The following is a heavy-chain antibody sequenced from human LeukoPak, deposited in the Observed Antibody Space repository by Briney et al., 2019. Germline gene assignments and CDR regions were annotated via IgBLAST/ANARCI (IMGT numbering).Heavy chain of an antibody. CDR1: GYTFTSYY. CDR3: ARDADSSWSVADFDY. D-gene: IGHD6-13*01. CDR2: INPSGGST. J-gene: IGHJ4*02. V-gene: IGHV1-46*01. Sequence: ASVKVSCKASGYTFTSYYMHWVRQAPGQELEWMGIINPSGGSTSYAQKFQGRVTMTRDTSTSTVYMELSSLRSEDTAVYYCARDADSSWSVADFDYWGQGTLVTVSS.